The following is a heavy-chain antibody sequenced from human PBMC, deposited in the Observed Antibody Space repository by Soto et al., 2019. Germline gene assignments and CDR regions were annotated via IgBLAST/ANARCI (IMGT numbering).Heavy chain of an antibody. CDR2: TRNKANSYTT. D-gene: IGHD3-9*01. J-gene: IGHJ4*02. CDR3: ARVHRDILTGYYVDY. Sequence: EVQLAESGGGLVQPGGSLRLSCAASGFTFSDHYMDWVRQAPGKGLEWVGRTRNKANSYTTEYAASVKGRFTISRDDSKNSLYLQMNSLKTEDTAVYYCARVHRDILTGYYVDYWGQGTLVTVSS. CDR1: GFTFSDHY. V-gene: IGHV3-72*01.